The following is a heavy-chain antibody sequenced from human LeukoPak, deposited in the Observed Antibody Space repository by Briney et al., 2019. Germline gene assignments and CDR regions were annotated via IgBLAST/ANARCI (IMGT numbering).Heavy chain of an antibody. J-gene: IGHJ6*02. D-gene: IGHD3-10*01. V-gene: IGHV1-69*13. Sequence: SLKVSCKASGDTFSSYAISWVRQAPGQGLEWMGGFIPIFGTANYAQKFQGRVTITADESTSTAYMELSSLRSEDTAVYYCAREGSGSYSGMDVWGQGTTVTVSS. CDR2: FIPIFGTA. CDR3: AREGSGSYSGMDV. CDR1: GDTFSSYA.